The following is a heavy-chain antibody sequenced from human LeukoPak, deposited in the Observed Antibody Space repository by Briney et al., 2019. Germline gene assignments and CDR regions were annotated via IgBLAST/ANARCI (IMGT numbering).Heavy chain of an antibody. V-gene: IGHV1-46*01. CDR3: ARVRSGSYNYYYYMDV. CDR2: INPNGGST. CDR1: GYTFTIYY. D-gene: IGHD1-26*01. Sequence: ASVKVSCKASGYTFTIYYMHWVRQAPGQGLEWMGIINPNGGSTSYAQKFQGRLTMTRDTSTSTVYMELSSLRSDDTAVYYCARVRSGSYNYYYYMDVWGKGTTVTVSS. J-gene: IGHJ6*03.